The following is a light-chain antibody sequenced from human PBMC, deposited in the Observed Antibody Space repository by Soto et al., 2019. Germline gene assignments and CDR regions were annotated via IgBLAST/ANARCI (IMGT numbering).Light chain of an antibody. CDR2: RDN. Sequence: QSVLTQPPSASGAPGQRVTISCSGRSSDIGSNTENWYQQLPGTAPKLLIYRDNHRPSGIPDRFSGSKSGTSASLDISGLQAGDEADYYCTAWDGSLNVWLFGGGTKLTVL. CDR1: SSDIGSNT. J-gene: IGLJ3*02. V-gene: IGLV1-44*01. CDR3: TAWDGSLNVWL.